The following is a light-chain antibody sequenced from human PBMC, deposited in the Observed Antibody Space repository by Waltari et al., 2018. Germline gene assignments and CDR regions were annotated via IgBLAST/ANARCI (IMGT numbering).Light chain of an antibody. Sequence: SYELTQAPSVSVSPGQTASITCSGDKLGDKYLNWYQHKPGQSPVLVIYQNSKRRSGFPERFSGSIARKTATLTISAAQAMDEADYYCQAWDSGTVVFGGGTKLTVL. V-gene: IGLV3-1*01. J-gene: IGLJ2*01. CDR1: KLGDKY. CDR2: QNS. CDR3: QAWDSGTVV.